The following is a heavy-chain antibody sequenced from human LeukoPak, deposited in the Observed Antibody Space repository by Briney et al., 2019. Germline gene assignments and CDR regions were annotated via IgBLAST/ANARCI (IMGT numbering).Heavy chain of an antibody. D-gene: IGHD3-22*01. Sequence: GDSLKISRTGSGYSFTNYWIGWVGQLPGNGLAWLGIIYPGDADTRYSPSFQGQVTISADKSINTAYLRWISLEASDTAMYYCARQLPDKIGYYYFDYWGQGTLVTVSS. V-gene: IGHV5-51*01. CDR2: IYPGDADT. CDR3: ARQLPDKIGYYYFDY. CDR1: GYSFTNYW. J-gene: IGHJ4*02.